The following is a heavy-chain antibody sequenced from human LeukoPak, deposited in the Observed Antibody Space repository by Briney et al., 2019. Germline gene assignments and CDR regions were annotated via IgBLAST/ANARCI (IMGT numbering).Heavy chain of an antibody. Sequence: GGSLRLSRAASGFTFSSYWMSWVRQAPGKGLEWVANIKEDGSEKYHVDSVKGRFTISRDNAKNSLYLQMNSLRAEDSAVYYCAREIPGGAVTLDYWGQGTLVTVSS. D-gene: IGHD1-26*01. V-gene: IGHV3-7*01. CDR2: IKEDGSEK. J-gene: IGHJ4*02. CDR1: GFTFSSYW. CDR3: AREIPGGAVTLDY.